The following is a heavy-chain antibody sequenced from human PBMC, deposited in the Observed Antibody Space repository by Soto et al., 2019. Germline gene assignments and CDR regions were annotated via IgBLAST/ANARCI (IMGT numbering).Heavy chain of an antibody. D-gene: IGHD2-2*01. CDR3: ARDWSYQLLHKGNSFWFDP. CDR1: GYTFTSYG. V-gene: IGHV1-18*01. Sequence: ASVKVSCKASGYTFTSYGISWVRQAPGQGLEWMGWISAYNGNTNYEQKLQGRVTMTTDKSTRTAYMELRSLRSDDTAVYYCARDWSYQLLHKGNSFWFDPWGQGTLVTVSS. CDR2: ISAYNGNT. J-gene: IGHJ5*02.